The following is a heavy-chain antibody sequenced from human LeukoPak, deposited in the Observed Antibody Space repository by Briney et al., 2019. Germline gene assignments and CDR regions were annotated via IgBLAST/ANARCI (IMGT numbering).Heavy chain of an antibody. CDR3: ARADSSGRIFDY. J-gene: IGHJ4*02. D-gene: IGHD6-19*01. Sequence: GGSLRLSCAASGFTFSHYWMSWVRHPPGKGLEWVANIKEDGSEKYYVDSVKGRFTISRDNAKNSLYLQMNSLRAEDTAVYYCARADSSGRIFDYWGQGTLVIVSS. CDR2: IKEDGSEK. CDR1: GFTFSHYW. V-gene: IGHV3-7*01.